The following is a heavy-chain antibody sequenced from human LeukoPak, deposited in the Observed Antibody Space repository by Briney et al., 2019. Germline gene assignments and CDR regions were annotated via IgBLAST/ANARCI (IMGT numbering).Heavy chain of an antibody. CDR3: AKDRGITMIPSSEYFQH. V-gene: IGHV3-30*02. CDR1: GFTFSSYG. D-gene: IGHD3-22*01. Sequence: GGSLRLSCAASGFTFSSYGMHWVRQAPGKGLEGVAFIRYDGSNEYYADSVKGRFTISRDNSKNTLYLQMNSLRAEDTAVYYCAKDRGITMIPSSEYFQHWGQGTLVTVSS. J-gene: IGHJ1*01. CDR2: IRYDGSNE.